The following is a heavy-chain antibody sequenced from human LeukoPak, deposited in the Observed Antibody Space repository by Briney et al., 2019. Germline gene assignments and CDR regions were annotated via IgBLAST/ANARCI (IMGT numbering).Heavy chain of an antibody. D-gene: IGHD2-15*01. CDR3: ARCVKAKVVQSRCYYDS. CDR2: ISDNGRT. V-gene: IGHV4-34*01. J-gene: IGHJ4*02. Sequence: SETLSLTCSVSNDSISNYYWTWIRQPPGKGLEWIGEISDNGRTHTNLSLESRVTISVDTSKNQFSLRLTSVTAADRAVYYCARCVKAKVVQSRCYYDSWGQGTLVTVSS. CDR1: NDSISNYY.